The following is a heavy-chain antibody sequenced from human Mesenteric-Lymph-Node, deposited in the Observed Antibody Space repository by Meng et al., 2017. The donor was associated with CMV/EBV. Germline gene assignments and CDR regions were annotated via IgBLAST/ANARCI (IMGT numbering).Heavy chain of an antibody. CDR2: IWYDGGNK. CDR1: GFTLSSHG. Sequence: GESLKISCAASGFTLSSHGMHWVRQAPGKGLEWVAVIWYDGGNKYYADSVKGRFTISSDSSKNTLYLQMNSLGAEDTAVYYCARRQFGVLTVFYYGMDVWGQGTTVTVSS. J-gene: IGHJ6*02. D-gene: IGHD3-3*01. V-gene: IGHV3-33*01. CDR3: ARRQFGVLTVFYYGMDV.